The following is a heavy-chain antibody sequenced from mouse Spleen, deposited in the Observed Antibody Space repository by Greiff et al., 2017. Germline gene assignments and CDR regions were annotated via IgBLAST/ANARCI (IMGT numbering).Heavy chain of an antibody. Sequence: QVQLQESGAELVKPGASVKMSCKASGYTFTTYPIEWVKQNPGKSLEWIGNIHPDNDDTKYNAQFKGKATLTVDKSSSTVYLGLSRLTSDDSAVYYCARGYYDGCYYFDFWGPGTTLTVSS. D-gene: IGHD2-2*01. J-gene: IGHJ2*01. CDR1: GYTFTTYP. CDR2: IHPDNDDT. V-gene: IGHV1-47*01. CDR3: ARGYYDGCYYFDF.